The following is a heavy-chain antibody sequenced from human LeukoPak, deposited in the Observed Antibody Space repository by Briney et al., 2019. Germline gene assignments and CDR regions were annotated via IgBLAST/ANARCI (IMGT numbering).Heavy chain of an antibody. CDR3: ARDFGITYYDILTGYLVAFDI. D-gene: IGHD3-9*01. Sequence: GASVEVSCKASGYTFTSYGISWVRQAPGQGLEWMGWISAYNGNTNYAQKLQGRVTMTTDTSTSTAYMELRSLRSDDTAVYYCARDFGITYYDILTGYLVAFDIWGQGTMVTVSS. CDR1: GYTFTSYG. CDR2: ISAYNGNT. J-gene: IGHJ3*02. V-gene: IGHV1-18*01.